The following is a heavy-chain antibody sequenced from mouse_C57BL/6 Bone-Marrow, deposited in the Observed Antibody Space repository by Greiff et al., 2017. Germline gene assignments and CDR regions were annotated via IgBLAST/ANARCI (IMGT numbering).Heavy chain of an antibody. CDR2: FHPYNDDT. J-gene: IGHJ2*01. CDR3: ARSSTFFYYLDY. CDR1: GYTFTTYP. Sequence: QVQLQPSGAELVKPGASVKMSCKASGYTFTTYPIEWMKQNHGKSLEWIGNFHPYNDDTKYNEKFKGKATLTVEKSSNTVYLELSRLTSDDSAVYYCARSSTFFYYLDYWGQGTTLTVSS. D-gene: IGHD5-1*01. V-gene: IGHV1-47*01.